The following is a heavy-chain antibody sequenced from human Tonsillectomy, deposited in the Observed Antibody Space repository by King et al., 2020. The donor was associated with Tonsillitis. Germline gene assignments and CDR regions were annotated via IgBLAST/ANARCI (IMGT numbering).Heavy chain of an antibody. D-gene: IGHD2-21*02. CDR1: GYTFIDYY. V-gene: IGHV1-2*02. CDR3: ARVFTSSVGVAAIPDYFDY. Sequence: AQLVQSGAEVKKPGASVRVSCKASGYTFIDYYIHWVRQAPGQGLEWMGWINPNSGGTDYAQKFQGRVTMTRYTSIRTAYMELSRLRSDDTAGYYCARVFTSSVGVAAIPDYFDYWGQGTRVTVSS. CDR2: INPNSGGT. J-gene: IGHJ4*02.